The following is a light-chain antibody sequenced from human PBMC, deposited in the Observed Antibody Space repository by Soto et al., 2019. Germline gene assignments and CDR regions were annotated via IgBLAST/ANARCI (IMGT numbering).Light chain of an antibody. CDR2: GAS. V-gene: IGKV3-20*01. CDR1: QSVSSSY. J-gene: IGKJ4*02. CDR3: QQYGSSPLT. Sequence: EIVLTQSPGTLSLSPGDRATLSCRASQSVSSSYLAWYQQKPGQAPRLLIYGASSRPTGVPDRFSGSGSGTDFTLTISRLEPEDVAVYYCQQYGSSPLTFGGGTKVEIK.